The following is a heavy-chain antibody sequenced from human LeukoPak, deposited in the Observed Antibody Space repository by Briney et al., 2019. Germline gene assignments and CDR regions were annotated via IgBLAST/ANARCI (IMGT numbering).Heavy chain of an antibody. CDR3: AKDMYDILTGYDIGRDNWFDT. J-gene: IGHJ5*02. V-gene: IGHV3-30*18. CDR1: GFTFSNYG. D-gene: IGHD3-9*01. Sequence: TGGSLRLSCTASGFTFSNYGMHWVRQAPGKGLEWVAVISYDGSNNYYADSVKGRFTISRDNFKNTLYLQMNSLRAEDTAVYYCAKDMYDILTGYDIGRDNWFDTWGQGIQVTVSS. CDR2: ISYDGSNN.